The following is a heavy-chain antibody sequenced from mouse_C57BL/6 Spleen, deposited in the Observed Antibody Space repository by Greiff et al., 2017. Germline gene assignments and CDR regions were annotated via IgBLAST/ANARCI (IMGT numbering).Heavy chain of an antibody. Sequence: DVKLQESGPELVKPGASVKMSCKASGYTFTDYNMHWVKQSHGKSLEWIGYINPNNGGTSYNQNFKGKATLTVTKSSSTAYMELRSLTSEDSAVYYCAREGYYDYPWDFDYWGQGTTLTVSS. CDR1: GYTFTDYN. V-gene: IGHV1-22*01. CDR2: INPNNGGT. J-gene: IGHJ2*01. CDR3: AREGYYDYPWDFDY. D-gene: IGHD2-4*01.